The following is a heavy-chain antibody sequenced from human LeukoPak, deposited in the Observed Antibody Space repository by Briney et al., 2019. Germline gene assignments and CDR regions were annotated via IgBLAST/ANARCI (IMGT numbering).Heavy chain of an antibody. J-gene: IGHJ5*02. CDR3: ARLAPWLQRNWFDP. CDR1: GGSFSGYY. CDR2: INHSGST. V-gene: IGHV4-34*01. D-gene: IGHD5-18*01. Sequence: SETLSLTCAVYGGSFSGYYWSWFRQPPGKGLEWIGEINHSGSTNYNPSLKSRVTISVDTSKNQFSLKLSSVTAADTAVYYCARLAPWLQRNWFDPWGQGTLVTVSS.